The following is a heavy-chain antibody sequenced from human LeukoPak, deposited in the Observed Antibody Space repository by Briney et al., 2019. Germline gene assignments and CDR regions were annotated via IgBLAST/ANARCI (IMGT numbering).Heavy chain of an antibody. CDR3: AREAITMIVVSYNWFDP. CDR1: GYTFTGYY. J-gene: IGHJ5*02. D-gene: IGHD3-22*01. V-gene: IGHV1-2*02. Sequence: ASVKVSCKASGYTFTGYYMHWVRQAPGQGLEWMGWINPNSGGANYAQKFQGRVTMTRDTSISTAYMELSRLRSDDTAVYYCAREAITMIVVSYNWFDPWGQGTLVTVSS. CDR2: INPNSGGA.